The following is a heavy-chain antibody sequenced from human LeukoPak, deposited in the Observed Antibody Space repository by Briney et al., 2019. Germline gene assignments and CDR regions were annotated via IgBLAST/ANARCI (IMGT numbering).Heavy chain of an antibody. Sequence: GGSLRLSCAASGFTFSSYSMNWVRQAPGKGLEWVSSISSSSSYIYYADSVKGRFTISRDNAKNSLYLQMNSLRAEDTAVYYCARDGSWYIHNWFDPWGQGTLVTVSS. V-gene: IGHV3-21*01. CDR2: ISSSSSYI. J-gene: IGHJ5*02. CDR1: GFTFSSYS. D-gene: IGHD6-13*01. CDR3: ARDGSWYIHNWFDP.